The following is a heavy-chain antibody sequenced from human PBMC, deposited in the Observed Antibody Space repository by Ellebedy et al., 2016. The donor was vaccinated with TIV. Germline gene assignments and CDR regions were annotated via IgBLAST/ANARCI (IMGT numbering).Heavy chain of an antibody. J-gene: IGHJ4*02. V-gene: IGHV5-51*01. CDR1: GYSFTSYW. Sequence: GESLKISCKGSGYSFTSYWIDWVRQMPGKGLEWMGSIYPGDSDTRNSPSFQGQVTISADKSISTAYLQWSSLKASDTAMYYCARQSVTAGYGYWGQGTLVTVSS. D-gene: IGHD3-16*01. CDR3: ARQSVTAGYGY. CDR2: IYPGDSDT.